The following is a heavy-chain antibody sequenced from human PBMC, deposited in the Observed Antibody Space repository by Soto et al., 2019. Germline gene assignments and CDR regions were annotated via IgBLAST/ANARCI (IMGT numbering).Heavy chain of an antibody. V-gene: IGHV3-30*18. J-gene: IGHJ6*02. CDR2: ISYDGSNK. CDR1: GFTFSSYG. CDR3: AKSRVGDYMLGCGMDV. D-gene: IGHD3-10*02. Sequence: GGSLRFSCAASGFTFSSYGMHWVRRAPGKGLEWVAVISYDGSNKYYADSVKGRFTISRDNSKNTLYLQMNSLRAEDTAVYYCAKSRVGDYMLGCGMDVWGQGTSVTISS.